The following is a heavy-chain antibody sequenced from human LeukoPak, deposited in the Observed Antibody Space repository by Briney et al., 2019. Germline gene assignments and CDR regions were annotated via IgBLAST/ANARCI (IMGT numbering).Heavy chain of an antibody. D-gene: IGHD3-22*01. CDR2: IYTDGSST. J-gene: IGHJ4*02. CDR1: GFTFTSYW. Sequence: GGSLRLSCAASGFTFTSYWMHWVRHAPGKGLVWVSRIYTDGSSTSYADSVKGRFTISRDNAKNTLYLQMNSLRAEDTAVYYCARDTYDSSGHYYGPFDYWGQGTLVTVSS. V-gene: IGHV3-74*01. CDR3: ARDTYDSSGHYYGPFDY.